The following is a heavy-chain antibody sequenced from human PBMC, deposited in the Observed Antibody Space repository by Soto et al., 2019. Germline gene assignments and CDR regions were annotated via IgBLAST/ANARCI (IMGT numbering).Heavy chain of an antibody. CDR2: IYHSGST. V-gene: IGHV4-4*02. J-gene: IGHJ5*02. CDR3: ARGQGTRANWFEP. Sequence: SETLSLTCAVSGGSISSSNWWGWVRQPPGKGLEWIGEIYHSGSTNYNPSLKSRVTISVDKSKNQFSLKLSSVTAADTAVYYCARGQGTRANWFEPWGQGTLVTVSS. D-gene: IGHD3-10*01. CDR1: GGSISSSNW.